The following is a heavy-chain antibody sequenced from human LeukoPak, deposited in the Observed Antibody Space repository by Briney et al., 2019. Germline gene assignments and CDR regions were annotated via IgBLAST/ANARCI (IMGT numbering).Heavy chain of an antibody. CDR2: IYYSGST. Sequence: SETLSLTCTVSGGSINSYYWSWIRQPPGKGLEWIGYIYYSGSTNYNPSLKSRVTISVDTSKNQFSLKLSSVTAADTAVYYCARGSYGSGSYLGLNWFDPWGQGTLVTVSS. J-gene: IGHJ5*02. CDR1: GGSINSYY. D-gene: IGHD3-10*01. CDR3: ARGSYGSGSYLGLNWFDP. V-gene: IGHV4-59*01.